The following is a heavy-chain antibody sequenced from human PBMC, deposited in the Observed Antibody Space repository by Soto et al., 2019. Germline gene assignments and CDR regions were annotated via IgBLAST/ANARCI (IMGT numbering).Heavy chain of an antibody. CDR2: IKQDGSEK. J-gene: IGHJ4*02. CDR1: GFTFSSYW. Sequence: PGGSLRLSCAASGFTFSSYWMSWVRQAPGKGLEWVANIKQDGSEKYYVDSVKGRFTISRDNAKNSLYLQMNSLRAEDTAVYYCARDRTYSSGWYYFDYWGQGTLVTVSS. V-gene: IGHV3-7*01. CDR3: ARDRTYSSGWYYFDY. D-gene: IGHD6-19*01.